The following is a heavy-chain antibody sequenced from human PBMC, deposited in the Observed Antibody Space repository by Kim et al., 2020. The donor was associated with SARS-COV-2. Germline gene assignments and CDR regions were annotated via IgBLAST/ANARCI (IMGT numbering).Heavy chain of an antibody. D-gene: IGHD6-6*01. CDR1: GFTFSSYG. CDR2: IWYDGSNK. J-gene: IGHJ6*02. V-gene: IGHV3-33*01. Sequence: GGSLRLSCAASGFTFSSYGMHWVRQAPGKGLEWVAVIWYDGSNKYYADSVKGRFTISRDNSKNTLYLQMNSLRAEDTAVYYCARDLGGSSSSRLWYYYYGMDVWGQGTTVTVSS. CDR3: ARDLGGSSSSRLWYYYYGMDV.